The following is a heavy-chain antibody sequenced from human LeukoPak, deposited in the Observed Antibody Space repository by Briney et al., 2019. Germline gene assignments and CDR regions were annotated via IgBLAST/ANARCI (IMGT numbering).Heavy chain of an antibody. J-gene: IGHJ5*02. Sequence: ASVKVSCKASGYTFTSYYLHWVRQAPGQGLEWMGIINPGSGDTRYAQRFQDRVTMTTDTSTSTAYMELRSLRSDDTAVYYCARDLFPGPIGNWFDPWGQGTLVTVSS. D-gene: IGHD2-21*01. CDR2: INPGSGDT. CDR3: ARDLFPGPIGNWFDP. CDR1: GYTFTSYY. V-gene: IGHV1-46*01.